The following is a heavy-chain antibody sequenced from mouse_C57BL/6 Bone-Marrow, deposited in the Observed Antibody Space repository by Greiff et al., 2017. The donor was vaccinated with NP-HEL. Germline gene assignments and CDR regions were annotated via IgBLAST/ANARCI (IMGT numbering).Heavy chain of an antibody. CDR2: IDPSDSYT. CDR1: GYTFTSYW. V-gene: IGHV1-59*01. CDR3: AREETLDYFDY. Sequence: QVQLQQPGAELVRPGTSVKLSCKASGYTFTSYWMHWVKQRPGQGLEWIGVIDPSDSYTNYNQKFKGKATLTVDTSSSTAYMQLSSLTSEDSAVYYCAREETLDYFDYWGQGTTLTVSS. D-gene: IGHD4-1*01. J-gene: IGHJ2*01.